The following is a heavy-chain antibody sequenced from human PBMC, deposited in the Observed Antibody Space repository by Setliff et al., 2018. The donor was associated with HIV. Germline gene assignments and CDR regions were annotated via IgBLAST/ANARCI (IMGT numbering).Heavy chain of an antibody. V-gene: IGHV3-48*03. CDR1: GFTFSSYE. CDR3: ANLWEVGA. Sequence: QTGGSLRLSCAASGFTFSSYEMNWVRQAPGKGLEWVSYISSSGSTIYYADSVKGRFTISRDNARTSLYLEMSSLRVEDTAVYLCANLWEVGAWGQGTLVTVSS. D-gene: IGHD1-26*01. CDR2: ISSSGSTI. J-gene: IGHJ5*02.